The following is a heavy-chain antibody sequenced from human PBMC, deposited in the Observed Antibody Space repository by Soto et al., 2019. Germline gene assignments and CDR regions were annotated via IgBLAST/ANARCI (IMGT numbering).Heavy chain of an antibody. CDR3: ARGYQQDARIAY. Sequence: QVQLQESGPGLVKPSQTLSLTCTVSGGSISSGGYYWSWIRQHPGKGLEWIGYIYYSGSTYYNPSLKIRVTIAVDTSKNQFSRKLSSVTAADTAVYYCARGYQQDARIAYWGQGTLVTVSS. D-gene: IGHD2-2*01. CDR1: GGSISSGGYY. J-gene: IGHJ4*02. V-gene: IGHV4-31*03. CDR2: IYYSGST.